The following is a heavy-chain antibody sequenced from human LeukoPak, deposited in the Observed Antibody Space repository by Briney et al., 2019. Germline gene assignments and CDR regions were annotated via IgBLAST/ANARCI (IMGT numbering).Heavy chain of an antibody. Sequence: GGSLRLSCAASGFTFSAYAMTWVRQAPGKGLECVSAISGSGGGTSYADSVKGRFTISRDNSNNTLYLQMNSLRSEDTALYYCANARIAAIIWKNDFYYYMEVSGKGTTVTVSS. J-gene: IGHJ6*03. CDR2: ISGSGGGT. CDR1: GFTFSAYA. CDR3: ANARIAAIIWKNDFYYYMEV. D-gene: IGHD6-25*01. V-gene: IGHV3-23*01.